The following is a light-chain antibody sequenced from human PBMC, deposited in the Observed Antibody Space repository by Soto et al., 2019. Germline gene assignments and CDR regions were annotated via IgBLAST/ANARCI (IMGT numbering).Light chain of an antibody. J-gene: IGKJ5*01. CDR1: QGISRS. CDR3: PEADTFPIT. Sequence: DIQMSQPPSSVSASVGDRVTISCQASQGISRSLAWYQQKPGKAPKLLIYAASSLQSGVPSRFSGSGFGTDFTLTISSLQPEDSAIYCSPEADTFPITLDQGTRLEIK. CDR2: AAS. V-gene: IGKV1D-12*01.